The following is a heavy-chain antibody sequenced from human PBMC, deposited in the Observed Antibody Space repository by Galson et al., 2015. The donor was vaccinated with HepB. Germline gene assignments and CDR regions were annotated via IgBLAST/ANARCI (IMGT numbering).Heavy chain of an antibody. CDR3: ARAAGDSSTYANDY. CDR2: IYYTGNT. CDR1: GASISSSLYY. Sequence: LSLTCTVSGASISSSLYYWVWVRQPPEKGLEWIGSIYYTGNTYYKSSLKSRVTISADMSKNQFSLKVNSVTAADTAVYYCARAAGDSSTYANDYWGQGALVTVAS. V-gene: IGHV4-39*07. J-gene: IGHJ4*02. D-gene: IGHD5-18*01.